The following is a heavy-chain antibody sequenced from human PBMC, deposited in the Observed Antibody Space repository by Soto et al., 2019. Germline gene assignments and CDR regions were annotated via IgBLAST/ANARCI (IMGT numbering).Heavy chain of an antibody. V-gene: IGHV3-7*01. CDR1: GFTFRYFW. CDR2: IKFNGIET. Sequence: GGSLRLSCVGSGFTFRYFWMSWVRQAPGGGLEWVARIKFNGIETQYADSVKGRFTISRDNADNSVYLQMNSLRGEDTAMYYCARDSGYGSVDSANHYFDYWGQGTLVTVSS. D-gene: IGHD3-10*01. CDR3: ARDSGYGSVDSANHYFDY. J-gene: IGHJ4*02.